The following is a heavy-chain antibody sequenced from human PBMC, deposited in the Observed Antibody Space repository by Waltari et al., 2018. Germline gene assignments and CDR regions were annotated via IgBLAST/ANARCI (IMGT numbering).Heavy chain of an antibody. CDR3: ARGNPLHNGDRMIFAY. D-gene: IGHD4-17*01. Sequence: QVQLVQSGAEVKTPGASVKVSCKASGYTFSDFYMPWVLQSPGQGLEWMGLMNPTRGDTKYAQKFQRRVTMTRDMPMTTAYMELSSLRSDNTAAYYCARGNPLHNGDRMIFAYWGQGALVAVSS. CDR1: GYTFSDFY. J-gene: IGHJ4*02. CDR2: MNPTRGDT. V-gene: IGHV1-2*02.